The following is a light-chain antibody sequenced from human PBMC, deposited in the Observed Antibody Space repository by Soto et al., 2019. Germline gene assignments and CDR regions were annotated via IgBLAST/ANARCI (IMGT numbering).Light chain of an antibody. CDR3: QQYNSYSAT. Sequence: DIRMTQSPSTLSASVGDRVTITCRASQTIGSGLAWYQQKPGKAPKLLIYKASTLETGVPSRFSGSGSGTEFTLTISSLQPDDFATYYCQQYNSYSATFGQGTKLEIK. J-gene: IGKJ2*01. CDR2: KAS. CDR1: QTIGSG. V-gene: IGKV1-5*03.